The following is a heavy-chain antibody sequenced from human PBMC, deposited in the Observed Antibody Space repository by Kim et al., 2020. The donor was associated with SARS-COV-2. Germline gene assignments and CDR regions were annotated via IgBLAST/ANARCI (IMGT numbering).Heavy chain of an antibody. CDR3: ARGGGYGWGSWFDP. V-gene: IGHV3-7*01. D-gene: IGHD3-10*01. Sequence: GGSLRLSCAASGFTFSSYWMSWVRQAPGKGLEWVANIKQDGSEKYYVDSVKGRFTISRDNAKNSLYLQMNSLRAEDTAVYYCARGGGYGWGSWFDPWGQGTLVTVSS. J-gene: IGHJ5*02. CDR1: GFTFSSYW. CDR2: IKQDGSEK.